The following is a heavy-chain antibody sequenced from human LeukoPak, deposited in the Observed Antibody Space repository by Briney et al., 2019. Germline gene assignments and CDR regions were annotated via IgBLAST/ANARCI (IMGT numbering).Heavy chain of an antibody. D-gene: IGHD6-6*01. CDR2: ISSSSSYI. CDR3: AREGLAARSLYYYYYYYMDV. CDR1: GFTFSSYS. Sequence: GGSLRLSCAASGFTFSSYSMNWVRQAPGKGLEWVSSISSSSSYIYYADSVKGRFTISRDNAKNSLYLQMNSLRAEDTAVYYCAREGLAARSLYYYYYYYMDVWGKGTTVTVSS. J-gene: IGHJ6*03. V-gene: IGHV3-21*01.